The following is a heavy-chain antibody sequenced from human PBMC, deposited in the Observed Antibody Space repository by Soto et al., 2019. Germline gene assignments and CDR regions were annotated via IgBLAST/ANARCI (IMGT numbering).Heavy chain of an antibody. V-gene: IGHV1-2*04. J-gene: IGHJ4*02. CDR1: GYTFTGYY. D-gene: IGHD3-10*01. Sequence: ASVKVSCKASGYTFTGYYMHWVRQAPGQGLEWMGWINPNSGGTNYAQKFQGWVTMTRDTSISTAYMELSRLRSDDTAVYYCAKLEVVRGGNIDYWGQGTLVTVSS. CDR2: INPNSGGT. CDR3: AKLEVVRGGNIDY.